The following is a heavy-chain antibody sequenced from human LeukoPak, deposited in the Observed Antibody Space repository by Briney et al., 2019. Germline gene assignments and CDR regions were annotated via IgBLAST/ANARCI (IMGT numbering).Heavy chain of an antibody. V-gene: IGHV3-23*01. CDR1: GFTFSSYA. D-gene: IGHD6-19*01. Sequence: PGGSLRLSCAASGFTFSSYAMSWVRQAPGKGLEWVSAISGSGGSTYCADSVKGRFTISRDNSKNTLYLQMNSLRAEDTAVYYCATSTSIAVAKFDYWGQGTLVTVSS. CDR3: ATSTSIAVAKFDY. J-gene: IGHJ4*02. CDR2: ISGSGGST.